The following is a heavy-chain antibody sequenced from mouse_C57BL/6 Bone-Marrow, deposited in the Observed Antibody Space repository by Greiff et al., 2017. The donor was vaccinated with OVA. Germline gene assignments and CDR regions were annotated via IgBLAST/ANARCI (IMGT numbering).Heavy chain of an antibody. D-gene: IGHD1-1*01. J-gene: IGHJ3*01. CDR1: GFTFSSYG. Sequence: DVKLVESGGDLVKPGGSLKLSCAASGFTFSSYGMSWVRQTPDKRLEWVATISSGGSYTYYPDSVKGRFTISRDNAKNTLYLQMSSLKSEDTAMYYCASYVAYWGQGTLVTVSA. V-gene: IGHV5-6*02. CDR2: ISSGGSYT. CDR3: ASYVAY.